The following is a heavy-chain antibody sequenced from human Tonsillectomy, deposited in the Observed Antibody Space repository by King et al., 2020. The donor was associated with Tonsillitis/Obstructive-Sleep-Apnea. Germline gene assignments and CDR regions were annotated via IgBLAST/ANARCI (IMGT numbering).Heavy chain of an antibody. CDR1: GFTFRNYW. D-gene: IGHD3-16*01. J-gene: IGHJ4*02. CDR3: TAWGSGNY. CDR2: IKPEGVEK. V-gene: IGHV3-7*01. Sequence: VQLVESGGGLVHPGGSLRLSCAASGFTFRNYWMSWVRQAPGQGLEWVANIKPEGVEKFCVGSVMGRFTISRDNAKNSLYLQMNSLGAEDTAVYYCTAWGSGNYWRQGTLVTVAS.